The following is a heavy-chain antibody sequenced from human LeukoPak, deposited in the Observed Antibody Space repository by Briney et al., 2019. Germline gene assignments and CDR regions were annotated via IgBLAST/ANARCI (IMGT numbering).Heavy chain of an antibody. CDR3: VKGAPFGY. CDR2: INGDGSST. D-gene: IGHD4/OR15-4a*01. V-gene: IGHV3-74*03. J-gene: IGHJ4*02. Sequence: PGGSLRLSCAASGFTFSDQWMHWVRQGPEKGLVWVSRINGDGSSTAYADFVKGRFTISRDNARNTLSQQMNSLRIEDTAIYYCVKGAPFGYWGQGTLVAASS. CDR1: GFTFSDQW.